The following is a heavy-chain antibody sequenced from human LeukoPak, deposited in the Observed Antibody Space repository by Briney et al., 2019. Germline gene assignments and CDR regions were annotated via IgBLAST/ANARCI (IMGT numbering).Heavy chain of an antibody. V-gene: IGHV5-51*01. J-gene: IGHJ4*02. Sequence: GESLKISCKSSGYSFTSYWIGWVRQMPGKGLEWMGIIYPGGSDTRYSPSFQGQVTISADRSISTAYLQWSSLKASDTAMYYCAGITMVRGVINTVDYWGQGTLVTVSS. CDR3: AGITMVRGVINTVDY. CDR2: IYPGGSDT. CDR1: GYSFTSYW. D-gene: IGHD3-10*01.